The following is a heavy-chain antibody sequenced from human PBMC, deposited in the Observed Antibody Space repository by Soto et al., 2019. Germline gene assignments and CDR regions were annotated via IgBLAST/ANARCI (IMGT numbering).Heavy chain of an antibody. CDR1: GDSFNDYY. D-gene: IGHD5-12*01. Sequence: QVQLVQSGAEVRKPGASVTVSCRSSGDSFNDYYIHWVRQAPGQGFEWMGWINSNGGVTKYAQKVQGKVSMTRDTSIRTVYMQLSRLRSDDTAVYYCARESGGATATLDYYYFYMDVWGTGTTVTVSS. CDR3: ARESGGATATLDYYYFYMDV. CDR2: INSNGGVT. V-gene: IGHV1-2*02. J-gene: IGHJ6*03.